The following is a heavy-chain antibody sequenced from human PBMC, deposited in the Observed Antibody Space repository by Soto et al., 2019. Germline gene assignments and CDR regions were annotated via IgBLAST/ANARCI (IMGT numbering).Heavy chain of an antibody. CDR1: GYTFTSYG. Sequence: GASVKVSCKASGYTFTSYGISWVRQAPGQGLEWMGWISAYNGNTNYAQKLQGRVTMTTDTSTSTAYMELRSLRSDDTAVYYCARALYGFWSGSVRAMDVWGQGTTVTVSS. CDR3: ARALYGFWSGSVRAMDV. J-gene: IGHJ6*02. CDR2: ISAYNGNT. V-gene: IGHV1-18*01. D-gene: IGHD3-3*01.